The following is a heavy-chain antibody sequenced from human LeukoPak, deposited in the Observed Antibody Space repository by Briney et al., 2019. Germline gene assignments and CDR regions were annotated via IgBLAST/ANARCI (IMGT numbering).Heavy chain of an antibody. Sequence: SETLSLTRAVYGVSFSGYYWSWIRQPPGKGLEWIGEINHSGSTNYNPSLKSRVTISVDTSKNQFSLKLSSVTAADTAVYYCASLGYCSGGSCYSNWFDPWGQGTLVTVSS. V-gene: IGHV4-34*01. CDR2: INHSGST. D-gene: IGHD2-15*01. CDR1: GVSFSGYY. J-gene: IGHJ5*02. CDR3: ASLGYCSGGSCYSNWFDP.